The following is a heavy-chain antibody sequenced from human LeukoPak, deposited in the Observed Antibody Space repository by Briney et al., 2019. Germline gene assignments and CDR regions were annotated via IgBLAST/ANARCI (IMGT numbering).Heavy chain of an antibody. V-gene: IGHV3-21*01. CDR2: ISSSSSYI. CDR1: GFTFSSYS. D-gene: IGHD3-16*02. CDR3: ARDSPVLYRIDAFDI. J-gene: IGHJ3*02. Sequence: GGSLRLSCAASGFTFSSYSMNWVRQAPGKGLEWVSSISSSSSYIYYADSVKGRFTISRDHAKNSLYLQMNSLRAEDAAVYYCARDSPVLYRIDAFDIWGRGTMVTVSS.